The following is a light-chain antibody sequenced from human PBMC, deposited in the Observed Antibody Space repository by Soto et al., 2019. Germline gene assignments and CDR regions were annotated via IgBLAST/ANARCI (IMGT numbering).Light chain of an antibody. V-gene: IGKV3-15*01. CDR1: QGVSRK. Sequence: DIVMTQSPATLSVAPGERVTFSCRASQGVSRKLAWYQHKPGQAPRLLISGASTGATGIPARFSGSGSETEFTLTISSLKSEDCAIYYCQQYHTWPITFGGGTKVQIK. CDR2: GAS. J-gene: IGKJ4*01. CDR3: QQYHTWPIT.